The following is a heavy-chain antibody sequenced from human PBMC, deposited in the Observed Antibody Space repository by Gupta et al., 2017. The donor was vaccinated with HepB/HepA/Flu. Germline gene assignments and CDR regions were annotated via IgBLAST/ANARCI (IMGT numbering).Heavy chain of an antibody. CDR1: GFTFSSYG. J-gene: IGHJ4*02. CDR3: AAFATVTTLGLDY. V-gene: IGHV3-33*01. Sequence: VQLVESGGGVVQPGRSLRISCAASGFTFSSYGMHWVRQAPGKGLEWVAVIWYDGSNKYYADSVKGRFTSSRDNSKNTLYLQMNSLRAEDTAVYYCAAFATVTTLGLDYWGQGTLVTVSS. D-gene: IGHD4-17*01. CDR2: IWYDGSNK.